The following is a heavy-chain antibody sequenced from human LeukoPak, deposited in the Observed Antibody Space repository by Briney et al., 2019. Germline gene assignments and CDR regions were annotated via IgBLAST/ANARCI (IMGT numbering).Heavy chain of an antibody. J-gene: IGHJ4*02. CDR1: GDSVSSNSAA. V-gene: IGHV6-1*01. Sequence: SQTLSLTCAISGDSVSSNSAAWNWIRQSPSRGLEWLGRTYYRSKWYNDYAVSVKSRITINPDTSKNQFSLQLNSVTPEDTAVYYCARGPAANSGSYYVGDNWGQGSLVIVSS. CDR2: TYYRSKWYN. CDR3: ARGPAANSGSYYVGDN. D-gene: IGHD1-26*01.